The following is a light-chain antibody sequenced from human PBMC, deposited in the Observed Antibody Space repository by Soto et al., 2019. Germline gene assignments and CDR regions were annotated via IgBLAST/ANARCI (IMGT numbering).Light chain of an antibody. V-gene: IGLV2-14*01. CDR1: ISDVGGYNY. J-gene: IGLJ1*01. CDR2: DVT. CDR3: SSYTSSTTPYV. Sequence: QSALTQPASVSGSPGQSITISCTGTISDVGGYNYVSWYQQHPGKAPKLMIYDVTNRPSGVSNRFSGSKSGNTASLTISGLQADDEADYYCSSYTSSTTPYVFGAGTKVTVL.